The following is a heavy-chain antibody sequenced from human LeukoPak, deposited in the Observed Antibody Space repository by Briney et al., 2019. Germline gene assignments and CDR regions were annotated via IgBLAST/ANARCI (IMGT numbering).Heavy chain of an antibody. CDR1: GFTFSSYG. CDR3: AKERIDYYGSGSYYTGGFDY. D-gene: IGHD3-10*01. Sequence: PGGSLRLSCAASGFTFSSYGMHWVRQAPGKGLEWVAFIRYDGSNKYYADSVKGRFTISRDNSKNTLYLQMNSLRAEDTAVYYCAKERIDYYGSGSYYTGGFDYWGQGTLVTVSS. J-gene: IGHJ4*02. CDR2: IRYDGSNK. V-gene: IGHV3-30*02.